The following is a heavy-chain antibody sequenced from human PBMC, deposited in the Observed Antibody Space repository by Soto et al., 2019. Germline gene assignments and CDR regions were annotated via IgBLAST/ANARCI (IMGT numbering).Heavy chain of an antibody. V-gene: IGHV3-48*03. J-gene: IGHJ4*02. CDR3: VRYCGTTLCNGVATRTFDY. CDR1: GVTFSSYE. Sequence: GAALRLSCAASGVTFSSYEMNWVRQAPGKGLEWVSYISRSGYTVYYADSVRGRFTISRHNTRNSLYLQMNSARDEDTALYYCVRYCGTTLCNGVATRTFDYWRQGT. D-gene: IGHD5-12*01. CDR2: ISRSGYTV.